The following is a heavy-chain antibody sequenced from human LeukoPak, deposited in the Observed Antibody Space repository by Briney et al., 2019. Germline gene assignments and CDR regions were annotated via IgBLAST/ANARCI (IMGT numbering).Heavy chain of an antibody. CDR3: ARQGYSNSSVY. CDR1: GGSISSSSYY. J-gene: IGHJ4*02. V-gene: IGHV4-39*01. Sequence: SETLSLTCTVSGGSISSSSYYWGWIRQPPGKGLEWIGSIYYSGSTYYNPSLKSRVTISVDTSKNQFSLKLTSVTAADTAVYYCARQGYSNSSVYRGQGTLVTVSS. D-gene: IGHD6-6*01. CDR2: IYYSGST.